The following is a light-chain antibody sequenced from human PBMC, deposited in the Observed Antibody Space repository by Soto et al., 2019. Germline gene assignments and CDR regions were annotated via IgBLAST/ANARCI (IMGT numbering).Light chain of an antibody. V-gene: IGKV3-20*01. CDR1: QSVSGY. CDR3: QQYGSSGT. Sequence: PGERATLSCRASQSVSGYLDWFHQKPGQAPRLLIYGASNRATGIPDRFSGSGSGTDFTLTISRLEPEDFAVYYCQQYGSSGTFGQGTKVDIK. J-gene: IGKJ1*01. CDR2: GAS.